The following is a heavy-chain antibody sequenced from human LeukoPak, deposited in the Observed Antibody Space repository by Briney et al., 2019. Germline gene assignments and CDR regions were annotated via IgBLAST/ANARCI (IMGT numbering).Heavy chain of an antibody. CDR2: IYDSGST. CDR1: GDSISSYY. D-gene: IGHD6-13*01. V-gene: IGHV4-59*01. J-gene: IGHJ4*02. Sequence: PSETLSLNCTVSGDSISSYYWSWFRQPPGKGLEWIGYIYDSGSTNYNPSLKSRVTMAVDTSQNQFSLKLSSVTAADTAVYYCARGYSSSWYYFDYWGQGTLVTVTS. CDR3: ARGYSSSWYYFDY.